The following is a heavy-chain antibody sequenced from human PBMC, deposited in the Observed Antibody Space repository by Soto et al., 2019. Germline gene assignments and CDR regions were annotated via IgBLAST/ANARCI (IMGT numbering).Heavy chain of an antibody. J-gene: IGHJ6*02. Sequence: PGGSLRLSCAASGFTVSSNYMSWVRQAPGKGLEWVSVIYSGGSTYYADSVKGRFTISRDNSKNTLYLQMNSLRAEDTAVYYCARGSMTLSSSWYYYGMDVWGQGTRVTVSS. CDR1: GFTVSSNY. V-gene: IGHV3-53*01. CDR3: ARGSMTLSSSWYYYGMDV. D-gene: IGHD6-13*01. CDR2: IYSGGST.